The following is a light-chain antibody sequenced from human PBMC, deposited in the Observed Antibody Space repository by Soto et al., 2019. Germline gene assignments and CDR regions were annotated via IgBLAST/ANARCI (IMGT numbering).Light chain of an antibody. Sequence: QSALTQPASVSGSPGQSITISCTGTSSDVGGYNYVSWYQQHPGKAPKLMIYAVSNRPLGVSTRFSGSKSGNTASLTISGLQAEDEADYHCSSYTTSSTLLYVFVTGTKLTVL. CDR2: AVS. J-gene: IGLJ1*01. V-gene: IGLV2-14*01. CDR3: SSYTTSSTLLYV. CDR1: SSDVGGYNY.